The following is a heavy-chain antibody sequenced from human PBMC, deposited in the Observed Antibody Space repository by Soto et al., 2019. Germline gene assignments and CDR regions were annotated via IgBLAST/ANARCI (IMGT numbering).Heavy chain of an antibody. CDR3: ARDTSGWYKGEFDY. D-gene: IGHD6-19*01. CDR1: GFTFSDYS. Sequence: GGSLRISCAASGFTFSDYSMNWVRQAPGKGLDWVSSISSSTRYIYYADSVKGRFTISRDNAKNSLYLQMNSLRAEDTAVYYCARDTSGWYKGEFDYWGQGTLVTVSS. CDR2: ISSSTRYI. V-gene: IGHV3-21*01. J-gene: IGHJ4*02.